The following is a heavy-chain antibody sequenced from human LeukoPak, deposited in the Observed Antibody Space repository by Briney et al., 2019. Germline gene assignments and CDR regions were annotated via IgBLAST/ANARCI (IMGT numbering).Heavy chain of an antibody. D-gene: IGHD2-15*01. CDR2: IWYDGSNK. V-gene: IGHV3-33*01. CDR1: GFTFSSYG. CDR3: ARENLLACSGGSCYRSGFDY. Sequence: PGRSLRLSCAASGFTFSSYGMHWVRQAPGKGLEWVAVIWYDGSNKYYADSVKGRFTISRDNSKNTLYLQMNSLGAEDTAVYYCARENLLACSGGSCYRSGFDYWGQGTLVTVSS. J-gene: IGHJ4*02.